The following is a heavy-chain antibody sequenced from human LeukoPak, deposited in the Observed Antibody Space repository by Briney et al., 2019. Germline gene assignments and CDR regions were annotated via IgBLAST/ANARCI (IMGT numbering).Heavy chain of an antibody. CDR3: ARGFYGMDV. CDR2: INPNSGDT. J-gene: IGHJ6*02. CDR1: GDTFSGSY. Sequence: GASVKVSCEASGDTFSGSYIYWARQAPGQRLEWMGWINPNSGDTHYAQNFQGRVTMTRDTSITTAYMELSSLRSDDTGVYYCARGFYGMDVWGQGTTVTVSS. V-gene: IGHV1-2*02.